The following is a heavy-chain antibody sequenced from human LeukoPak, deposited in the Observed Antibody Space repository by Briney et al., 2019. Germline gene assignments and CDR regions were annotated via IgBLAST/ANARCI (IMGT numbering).Heavy chain of an antibody. V-gene: IGHV5-51*01. CDR2: IYPGDSDT. CDR1: GYSFPTYW. D-gene: IGHD4-17*01. J-gene: IGHJ4*02. CDR3: VRHPADYGDYFDY. Sequence: GESLEISFQGSGYSFPTYWIGWVRQMPGKGLEWMGIIYPGDSDTRYSPSFQGQVTISADKSISTAYLQWSSLKASDTAMYYCVRHPADYGDYFDYWGQGTLVTVSS.